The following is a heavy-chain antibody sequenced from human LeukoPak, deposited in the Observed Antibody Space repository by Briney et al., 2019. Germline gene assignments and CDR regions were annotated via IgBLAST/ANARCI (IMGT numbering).Heavy chain of an antibody. D-gene: IGHD6-19*01. V-gene: IGHV3-30*04. CDR2: ISYDGSNK. CDR3: AKRYSSQSYYYYYYMDV. CDR1: GFTFSSYA. J-gene: IGHJ6*03. Sequence: GGSLRLSCAASGFTFSSYAMHWVRQAPGKGLEWVAVISYDGSNKYYADSVKGRFTISRDNSKNTLYLQMNSLRAEDTAVYYCAKRYSSQSYYYYYYMDVWGKGTTVTISS.